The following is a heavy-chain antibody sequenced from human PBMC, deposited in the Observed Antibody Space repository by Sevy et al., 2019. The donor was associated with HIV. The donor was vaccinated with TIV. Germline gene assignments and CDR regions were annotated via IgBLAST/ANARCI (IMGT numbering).Heavy chain of an antibody. CDR3: ARDMGSSGSYYGYFVY. J-gene: IGHJ4*02. CDR2: INPNSGGT. D-gene: IGHD1-26*01. CDR1: GYTFTGYY. Sequence: GESLKISCKASGYTFTGYYMHWVRQAPGQGLEWMGWINPNSGGTNYAQKFQGRVTMTRDTSISTAYMELSRLRFDDTAVYYCARDMGSSGSYYGYFVYWGQGTLVTVSS. V-gene: IGHV1-2*02.